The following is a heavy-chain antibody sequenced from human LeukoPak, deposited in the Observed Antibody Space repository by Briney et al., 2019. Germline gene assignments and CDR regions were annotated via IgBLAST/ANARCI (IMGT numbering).Heavy chain of an antibody. CDR1: GGSISSSSYY. Sequence: PSETLSLTCTVSGGSISSSSYYWGWIRQPPGKGLEWIGSIYYSGSTSYNPSLKSRVTISVDTSKNQFSLKLSSVTAADTAVYYCARRHDYGSKGPSGRDWYFDLWGRGTLVTVSS. D-gene: IGHD4-23*01. J-gene: IGHJ2*01. CDR3: ARRHDYGSKGPSGRDWYFDL. V-gene: IGHV4-39*01. CDR2: IYYSGST.